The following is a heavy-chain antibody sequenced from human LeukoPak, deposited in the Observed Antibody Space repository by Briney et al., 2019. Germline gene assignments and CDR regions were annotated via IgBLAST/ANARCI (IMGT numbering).Heavy chain of an antibody. Sequence: ASVKVSRKASGYTFTSYGISWVRQAPGQGLEWMGWISAYNGNTNYAQKLQGKVTMTADTSTSTAYMELRSLRSDDTAVYYCARGIAAAGTGNRWFDPWGQGTLVTVSS. CDR2: ISAYNGNT. CDR3: ARGIAAAGTGNRWFDP. CDR1: GYTFTSYG. J-gene: IGHJ5*02. V-gene: IGHV1-18*01. D-gene: IGHD6-13*01.